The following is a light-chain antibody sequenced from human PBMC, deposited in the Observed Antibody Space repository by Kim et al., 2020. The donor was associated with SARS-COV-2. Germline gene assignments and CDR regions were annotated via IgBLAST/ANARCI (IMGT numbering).Light chain of an antibody. J-gene: IGKJ4*01. CDR1: QNVLFSDNNKNY. CDR2: WAS. CDR3: QQHYHIPLT. Sequence: ATINCKSSQNVLFSDNNKNYLAWYQQKPGQPPKLLIYWASIRESGVSDRFSGSGSGTDFTLTISSLQAEDVAVYYCQQHYHIPLTFGGGTKVDIK. V-gene: IGKV4-1*01.